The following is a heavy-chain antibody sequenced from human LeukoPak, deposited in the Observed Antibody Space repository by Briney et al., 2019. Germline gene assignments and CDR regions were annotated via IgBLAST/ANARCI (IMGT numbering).Heavy chain of an antibody. Sequence: GGSLRLSCAASGFAFSSYTMSWVRQAPGKGLECVSSISSSTDIHYADSLQGRFTISRDNAKNSLYLQMNSLRAEDTAVYYCARKKPAGIYAFDIWGQGTMVTDSS. CDR3: ARKKPAGIYAFDI. CDR1: GFAFSSYT. D-gene: IGHD2-2*01. CDR2: ISSSTDI. V-gene: IGHV3-21*01. J-gene: IGHJ3*02.